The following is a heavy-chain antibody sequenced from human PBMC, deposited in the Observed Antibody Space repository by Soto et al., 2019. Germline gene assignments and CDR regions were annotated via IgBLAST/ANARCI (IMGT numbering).Heavy chain of an antibody. J-gene: IGHJ4*02. CDR2: IYYSGST. D-gene: IGHD4-17*01. Sequence: QLQLQESGPGLVKPSETLSLTCTVSGGSISSSSYYWGWIRQPPGKGLEWIGSIYYSGSTYYNPSLKSRVTISVDTSKNQFSLKLSSVTAADTAVYYCARHLPSGGDYRGYFDYWGQGTLVTVSS. CDR1: GGSISSSSYY. CDR3: ARHLPSGGDYRGYFDY. V-gene: IGHV4-39*01.